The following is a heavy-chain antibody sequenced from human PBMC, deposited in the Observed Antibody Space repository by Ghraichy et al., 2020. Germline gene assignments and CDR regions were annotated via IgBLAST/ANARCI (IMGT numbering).Heavy chain of an antibody. Sequence: GESLNISCAASGFTVSSNYMSWVRQAPGKGLEWVSVIYSGGSTYYADSVKGRFTISRDNSKNTLYLQMNSLRAEDTAVYYCARGTDYWGQGTLVTVSS. CDR2: IYSGGST. V-gene: IGHV3-66*01. CDR3: ARGTDY. CDR1: GFTVSSNY. J-gene: IGHJ4*02.